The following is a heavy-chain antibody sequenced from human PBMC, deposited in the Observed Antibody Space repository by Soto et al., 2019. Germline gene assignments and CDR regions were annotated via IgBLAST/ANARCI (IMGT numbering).Heavy chain of an antibody. D-gene: IGHD6-6*01. CDR2: IYPGDSDT. J-gene: IGHJ6*03. CDR1: GYRFTSYW. Sequence: GESLKISSKRSGYRFTSYWIGWVRQMPGKGLEWMGIIYPGDSDTRYSPSFQGQVTISADKAISTAYLQWSSLKASDIAMYYCVRHDSSSRYYYMDVWGKGTTVTVSS. V-gene: IGHV5-51*01. CDR3: VRHDSSSRYYYMDV.